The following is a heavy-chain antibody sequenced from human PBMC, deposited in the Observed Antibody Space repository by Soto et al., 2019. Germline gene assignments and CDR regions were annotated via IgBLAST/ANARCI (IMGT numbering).Heavy chain of an antibody. D-gene: IGHD5-18*01. V-gene: IGHV1-69*13. CDR2: IIPIFGTA. J-gene: IGHJ4*02. CDR1: GGTFSSYA. CDR3: ARDYSGYSYGFDY. Sequence: SVKVSCKASGGTFSSYAISWVRQAPGQGLEWMGGIIPIFGTANYAQKFQGRVTITADESTSTAYMELSSLRSEDTAVYYCARDYSGYSYGFDYWGQGTLVTVSS.